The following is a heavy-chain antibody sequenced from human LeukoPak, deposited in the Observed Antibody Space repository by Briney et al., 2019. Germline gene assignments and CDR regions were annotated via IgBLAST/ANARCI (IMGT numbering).Heavy chain of an antibody. D-gene: IGHD3-3*01. CDR1: GYTFTSYD. CDR3: ARGPVLRFLEWLLPYYFDY. Sequence: GASVKVSCKASGYTFTSYDINWVRQATGQGLEWMGWMNLNSGNTGYAQKFQGRVTITRNTSISTAYMELSSLRSEDTAVYYCARGPVLRFLEWLLPYYFDYWGQGTLVTVSS. V-gene: IGHV1-8*03. J-gene: IGHJ4*02. CDR2: MNLNSGNT.